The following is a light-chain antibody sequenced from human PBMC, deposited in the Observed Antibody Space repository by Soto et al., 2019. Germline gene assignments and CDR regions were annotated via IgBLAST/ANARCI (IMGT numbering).Light chain of an antibody. J-gene: IGKJ1*01. V-gene: IGKV3-20*01. CDR3: HQSGDSPT. CDR1: QTVNANF. CDR2: GVS. Sequence: TMLTQSPRPLPFLSGAKTPPHPRSTQTVNANFLAWYQQKPGQAPRLLIYGVSNRAPGIPDRFSGSGSGTDITLTISRLEPEDFAVYYCHQSGDSPTFGQGTKVDIK.